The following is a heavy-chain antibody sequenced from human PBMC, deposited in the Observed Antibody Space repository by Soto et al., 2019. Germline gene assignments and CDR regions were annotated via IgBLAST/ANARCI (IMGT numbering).Heavy chain of an antibody. J-gene: IGHJ5*02. Sequence: SDTLSLTCAVYGGSFSGYYWSWIRQPPGKGLEWIGEINHSGSTNYNPSLKSRVTISVDTSKNQFSLKLSSVTAADTAVYYCARETYGDHVGYFDPWGQGIQVTVSS. CDR1: GGSFSGYY. CDR2: INHSGST. D-gene: IGHD4-17*01. CDR3: ARETYGDHVGYFDP. V-gene: IGHV4-34*01.